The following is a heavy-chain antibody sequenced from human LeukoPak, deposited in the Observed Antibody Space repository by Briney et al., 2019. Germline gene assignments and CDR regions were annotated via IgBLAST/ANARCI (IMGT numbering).Heavy chain of an antibody. CDR3: AKDRDSSRYYFDY. CDR2: ISGSSSYT. J-gene: IGHJ4*02. D-gene: IGHD6-13*01. V-gene: IGHV3-21*01. Sequence: GGSLRLSCAASGFTFSGYDMNWVRQAPGKGLEWVSSISGSSSYTYYADSVKGRFTISRDNSKNTLYLQMNSLRAEDTAVYYCAKDRDSSRYYFDYWGQGTLVTVSS. CDR1: GFTFSGYD.